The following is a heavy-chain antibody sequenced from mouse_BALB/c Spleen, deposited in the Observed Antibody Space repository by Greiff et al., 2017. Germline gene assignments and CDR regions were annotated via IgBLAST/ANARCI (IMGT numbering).Heavy chain of an antibody. Sequence: EVNLVESGGGLVQPGGSRKLSCAASGFTFSSFGMHWVRQAPEKGLEWVAYISSGSSTIYYADTVKGRFTISRDNPKNTLFLQMTSLRSEDTAMYDCARGGIITTPYAMDYWGQGTSVTVSS. D-gene: IGHD1-1*01. V-gene: IGHV5-17*02. CDR3: ARGGIITTPYAMDY. J-gene: IGHJ4*01. CDR1: GFTFSSFG. CDR2: ISSGSSTI.